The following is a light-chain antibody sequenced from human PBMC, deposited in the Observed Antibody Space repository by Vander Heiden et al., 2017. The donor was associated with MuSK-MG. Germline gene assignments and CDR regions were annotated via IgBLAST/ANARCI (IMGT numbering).Light chain of an antibody. J-gene: IGKJ1*01. CDR2: KAS. Sequence: DIQMTQSPSTLSASVGDRVTITCRASQSISGWLAWNQQKPGKAPKLLIYKASTLESGVPSRFSGSGSGTQFTLTISSLQPDDFATYYCHKYNTFSPWTFGQGTKVEIK. CDR1: QSISGW. V-gene: IGKV1-5*03. CDR3: HKYNTFSPWT.